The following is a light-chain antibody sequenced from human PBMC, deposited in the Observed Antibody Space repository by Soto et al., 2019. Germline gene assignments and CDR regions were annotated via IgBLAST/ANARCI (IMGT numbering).Light chain of an antibody. Sequence: IVLKHSPATLSLSPGKRASLSCRASQSVSSNLAWYQQKPGQAPRLLIYGASTRAAGIPDRFSGSGSGTDFTLTISRLEPEDFAVYYCQHFGDSPITFGQGTRLEIK. V-gene: IGKV3-20*01. CDR1: QSVSSN. CDR3: QHFGDSPIT. J-gene: IGKJ5*01. CDR2: GAS.